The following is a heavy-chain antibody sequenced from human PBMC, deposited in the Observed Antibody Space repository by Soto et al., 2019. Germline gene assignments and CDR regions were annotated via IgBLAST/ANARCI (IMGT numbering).Heavy chain of an antibody. CDR3: ARDGKDVAMATIHYGMDV. J-gene: IGHJ6*02. D-gene: IGHD5-12*01. CDR1: GGTFSSYA. Sequence: SVKVSCKASGGTFSSYAISWVRQAPGQGLEWMGWIIPIFGTANYAQKFQGRVTITADESTSTAYMELSSLRSEDTAVYYCARDGKDVAMATIHYGMDVWGQGTMVTVSS. V-gene: IGHV1-69*13. CDR2: IIPIFGTA.